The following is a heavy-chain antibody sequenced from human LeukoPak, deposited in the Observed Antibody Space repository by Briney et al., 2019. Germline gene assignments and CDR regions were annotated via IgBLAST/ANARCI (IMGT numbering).Heavy chain of an antibody. Sequence: SETLSLTCTVSGGSISSRSYYWGWIRQPPGKGLEWIGSLYYSGTTYYNPSLKSRVTMSVDTSKNQFSLKLSSVTAADTAVYYCAREGYFWSGYLTWFDPWGQGTLVTVSS. J-gene: IGHJ5*02. CDR2: LYYSGTT. CDR1: GGSISSRSYY. D-gene: IGHD3-3*01. CDR3: AREGYFWSGYLTWFDP. V-gene: IGHV4-39*02.